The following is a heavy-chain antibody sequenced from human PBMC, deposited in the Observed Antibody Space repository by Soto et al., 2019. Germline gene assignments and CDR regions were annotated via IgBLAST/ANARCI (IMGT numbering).Heavy chain of an antibody. J-gene: IGHJ5*02. Sequence: QVQLQESGPGLVKPSQTLSLTCTVSGGSISSGGYYWSWIRKHPGKGLEWIGYIYYSGSTYYNPSLKSRVTISVDTSKNQFSLKLSSVTAADTAVYYCARAAHYSSPFRWFDPWGQGTLVTVSS. CDR2: IYYSGST. D-gene: IGHD6-13*01. CDR1: GGSISSGGYY. CDR3: ARAAHYSSPFRWFDP. V-gene: IGHV4-31*03.